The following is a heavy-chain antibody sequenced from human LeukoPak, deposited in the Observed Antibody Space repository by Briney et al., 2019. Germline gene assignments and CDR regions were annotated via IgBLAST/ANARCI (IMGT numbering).Heavy chain of an antibody. D-gene: IGHD2-15*01. J-gene: IGHJ5*02. CDR2: FDPSDSYT. Sequence: GESLKISCKGSGYSFTSYWISWVRQMPGKGLEWMGRFDPSDSYTNYSPSFQGHVTISADKSISTAYLQWSSLKASDTAMYYCARRKGYCSGGSCYSGWFDPWGQGTLVTVSS. V-gene: IGHV5-10-1*01. CDR3: ARRKGYCSGGSCYSGWFDP. CDR1: GYSFTSYW.